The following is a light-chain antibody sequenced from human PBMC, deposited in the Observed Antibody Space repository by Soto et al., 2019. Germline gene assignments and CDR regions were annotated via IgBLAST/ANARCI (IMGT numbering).Light chain of an antibody. Sequence: QSALTQPRSVSGSPGQSVTISCTGTSSDVAAYNYVSWYQQHPGKAPTLMISDVSKRPSGVPDRFSGSKSGNTASLTISGLQAEDEADYYCSSYTSSSTLVFGTGTKLTVL. J-gene: IGLJ1*01. CDR1: SSDVAAYNY. CDR3: SSYTSSSTLV. V-gene: IGLV2-11*01. CDR2: DVS.